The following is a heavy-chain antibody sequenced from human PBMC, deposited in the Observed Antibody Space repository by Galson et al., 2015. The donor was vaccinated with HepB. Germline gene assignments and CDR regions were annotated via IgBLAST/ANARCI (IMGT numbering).Heavy chain of an antibody. CDR2: TYYRSKWYN. J-gene: IGHJ6*02. CDR3: ARDGGRAAAGTPYYCYGMDV. V-gene: IGHV6-1*01. D-gene: IGHD6-13*01. Sequence: CAISGDSVSSNSAAWNWIRQSPSRGLEWLGRTYYRSKWYNDYAVSVKSRITINPDTSKNQFSLQLNSVTPEDTAVYYCARDGGRAAAGTPYYCYGMDVWGQGTTVTVSS. CDR1: GDSVSSNSAA.